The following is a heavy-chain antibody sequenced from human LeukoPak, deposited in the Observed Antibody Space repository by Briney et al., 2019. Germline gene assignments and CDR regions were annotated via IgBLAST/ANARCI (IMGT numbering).Heavy chain of an antibody. D-gene: IGHD3-10*01. CDR1: GGAISSYY. Sequence: SETLSLTCSVSGGAISSYYWTWIRQPAGKGLEWIGRIFTSGSTNYNPSLKSRVTMSVDTSKNQFSLKLTSVTTADTAVYYCARDNHFVGDGGYYFDYWGQGSLVTVSS. V-gene: IGHV4-4*07. CDR3: ARDNHFVGDGGYYFDY. CDR2: IFTSGST. J-gene: IGHJ4*02.